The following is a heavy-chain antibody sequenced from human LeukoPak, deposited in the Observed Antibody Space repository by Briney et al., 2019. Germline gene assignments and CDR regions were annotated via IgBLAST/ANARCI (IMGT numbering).Heavy chain of an antibody. V-gene: IGHV3-23*01. J-gene: IGHJ4*02. CDR3: VSYGSGSFPGY. Sequence: GGSLRLSCAASGFTFSSYGMSWVRQTPGKGLEWVSAISGSGGSTYYADSVKGRFTISRDSSKNTLFLQLNRLITEDTAIYYCVSYGSGSFPGYWGRGTLVSVSS. CDR1: GFTFSSYG. CDR2: ISGSGGST. D-gene: IGHD3-10*01.